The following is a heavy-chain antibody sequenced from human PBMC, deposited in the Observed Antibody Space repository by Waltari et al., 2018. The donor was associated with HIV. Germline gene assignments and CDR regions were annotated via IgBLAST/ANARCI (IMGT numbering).Heavy chain of an antibody. V-gene: IGHV6-1*01. J-gene: IGHJ4*01. CDR2: TDVRSIWIF. CDR3: VRDGCGFDF. Sequence: LKQSGPRLIEPSQTLSMTCAVSGDRVSSDSAAWNWVRQSPAGGLEWLGMTDVRSIWIFDYGIDVKSRRTINVDPSTNQFSCYVTSTTPVDTATYYCVRDGCGFDFWSQGILVTVS. D-gene: IGHD2-21*01. CDR1: GDRVSSDSAA.